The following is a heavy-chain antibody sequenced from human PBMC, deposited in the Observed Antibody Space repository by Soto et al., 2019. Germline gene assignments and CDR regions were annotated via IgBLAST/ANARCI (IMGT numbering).Heavy chain of an antibody. CDR2: IYYSGST. Sequence: PSETLSLTCTVSGGSISSYYWSRIRQPPGKGLEWIGYIYYSGSTNYNPSLKSRVTISVDTSKNQFSLKLSSVTAADTAVYYCARDYYDSSGHIGGWFDPWGQGTLVTVSS. D-gene: IGHD3-22*01. CDR3: ARDYYDSSGHIGGWFDP. CDR1: GGSISSYY. V-gene: IGHV4-59*01. J-gene: IGHJ5*02.